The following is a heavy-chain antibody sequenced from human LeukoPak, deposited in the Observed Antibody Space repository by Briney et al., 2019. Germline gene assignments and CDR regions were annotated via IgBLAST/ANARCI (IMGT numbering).Heavy chain of an antibody. CDR3: ARDSSRVSGSYSVDFDY. Sequence: ASVKVSCKASGGTFSSYAISWVRQAPGQGLEWMGGIIPIFGTANYAQKFQGRVAITADKSTSTAYMELSSLRSEDTAVYYCARDSSRVSGSYSVDFDYWGQGTLVTVSS. CDR1: GGTFSSYA. J-gene: IGHJ4*02. D-gene: IGHD1-26*01. V-gene: IGHV1-69*06. CDR2: IIPIFGTA.